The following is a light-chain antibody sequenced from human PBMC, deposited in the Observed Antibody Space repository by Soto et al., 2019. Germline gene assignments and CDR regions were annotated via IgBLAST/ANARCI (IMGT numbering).Light chain of an antibody. V-gene: IGKV3-11*01. J-gene: IGKJ2*01. CDR3: QQRSDSYT. Sequence: EVVLTQSPATLSLSPGERATLSCRASQTLANYLAWYQQRPGQAPRLLIYDASNRATGIPARFSDSGSGTDFTLTISSLEPEDSAVYYCQQRSDSYTFGQGTTLEIK. CDR1: QTLANY. CDR2: DAS.